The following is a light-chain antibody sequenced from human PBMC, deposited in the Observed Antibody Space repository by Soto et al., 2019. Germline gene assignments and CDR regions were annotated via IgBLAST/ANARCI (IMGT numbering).Light chain of an antibody. Sequence: EVVLTQSPGTLSLSPGDRATLPCRASQSVTSTYLGWYQQKPGQAPSLLIYGASRRATGIPDRFSGSGSGTDFTLTISGLEPEDFAVYYCQQYERSPTTFGGGTKVEIK. CDR3: QQYERSPTT. V-gene: IGKV3-20*01. CDR2: GAS. J-gene: IGKJ4*01. CDR1: QSVTSTY.